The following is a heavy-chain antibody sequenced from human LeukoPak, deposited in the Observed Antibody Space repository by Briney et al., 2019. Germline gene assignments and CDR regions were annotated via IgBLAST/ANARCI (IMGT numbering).Heavy chain of an antibody. CDR1: GFPFSSYW. CDR3: ARGGSLSGYNVY. D-gene: IGHD3-22*01. J-gene: IGHJ4*02. V-gene: IGHV3-7*01. CDR2: IKQDGSEK. Sequence: GSLRLSCAASGFPFSSYWMTWVRQAPGKGLEWVANIKQDGSEKYYVDSVKGRFTISRDDAKSSLYLQMNSLRAEDTAVYFCARGGSLSGYNVYWGQGTLVTVSS.